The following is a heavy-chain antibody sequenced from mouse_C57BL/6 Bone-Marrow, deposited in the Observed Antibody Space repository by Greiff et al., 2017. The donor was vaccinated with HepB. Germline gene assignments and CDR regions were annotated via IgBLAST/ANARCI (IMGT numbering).Heavy chain of an antibody. CDR3: AREGPWFAY. CDR1: GYTFTSYG. V-gene: IGHV1-81*01. CDR2: IYPRSGNT. Sequence: QVHVKQSGAELARPGASVKLSCKASGYTFTSYGISWVKQRTGQGLEWIGEIYPRSGNTYYNEKFKGKATLTADKSSSTAYMELRSLTSEDSAVYFCAREGPWFAYWGQGTLVTVSA. J-gene: IGHJ3*01.